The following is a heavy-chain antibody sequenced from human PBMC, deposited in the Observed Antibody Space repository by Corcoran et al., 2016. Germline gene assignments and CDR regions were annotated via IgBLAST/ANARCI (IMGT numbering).Heavy chain of an antibody. D-gene: IGHD2-2*01. CDR1: GFTFSSYD. J-gene: IGHJ6*02. V-gene: IGHV3-13*01. Sequence: EVQLVESGGGLVQPGGSLRLSCAASGFTFSSYDMHWVRQATGKGLEWVSAIGTAGDTYYPGSVKGRLTISRENAKNSLYLQMNSLRAGDTAVYYCAREGRYCSSTSCYYYYYGMDVWGQGTTVTVSS. CDR3: AREGRYCSSTSCYYYYYGMDV. CDR2: IGTAGDT.